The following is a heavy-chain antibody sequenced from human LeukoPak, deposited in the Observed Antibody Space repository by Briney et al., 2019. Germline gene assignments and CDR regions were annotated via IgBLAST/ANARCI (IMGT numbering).Heavy chain of an antibody. V-gene: IGHV3-43*01. CDR1: GFTFDDYT. Sequence: PGGSLRLSCAASGFTFDDYTMHWVRQAPGKGLEWVSLISWDGGSTYYADSVKGRFTISRDNSKNSLYLQMNSLRTEDTALYYCAKGDMITFGGVINWGQGTLVTVSS. J-gene: IGHJ4*02. CDR3: AKGDMITFGGVIN. D-gene: IGHD3-16*02. CDR2: ISWDGGST.